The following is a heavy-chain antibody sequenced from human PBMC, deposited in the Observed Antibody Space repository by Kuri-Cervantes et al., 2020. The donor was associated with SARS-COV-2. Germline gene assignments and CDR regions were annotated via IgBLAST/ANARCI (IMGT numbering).Heavy chain of an antibody. Sequence: GESLEISCAASGFTFSSYWMSWVRQAPGKGLEWVANIKQDGSEKYYVDSVKGRFTISRDNAKNSLYLQMNTLRAEDTAVYYCARNRVDTSLASSWAQVRTSNAMDVWGQGTTVTVSS. J-gene: IGHJ6*02. CDR2: IKQDGSEK. V-gene: IGHV3-7*01. D-gene: IGHD5-18*01. CDR1: GFTFSSYW. CDR3: ARNRVDTSLASSWAQVRTSNAMDV.